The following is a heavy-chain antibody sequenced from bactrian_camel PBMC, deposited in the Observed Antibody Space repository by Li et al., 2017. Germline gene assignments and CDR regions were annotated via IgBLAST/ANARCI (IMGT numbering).Heavy chain of an antibody. CDR3: VRDAPEGWAFDY. CDR1: GFTESGNY. D-gene: IGHD1*01. Sequence: DVQLVESGGGSVQAGGSVTLSCVASGFTESGNYVAWIRQAPGKGLEWVSTINSGSDRTHYADSVKGRFTISRDNAKSTMYLQMNSLKAEDTAVYYCVRDAPEGWAFDYFGQGTQVTVS. V-gene: IGHV3S40*01. CDR2: INSGSDRT. J-gene: IGHJ6*01.